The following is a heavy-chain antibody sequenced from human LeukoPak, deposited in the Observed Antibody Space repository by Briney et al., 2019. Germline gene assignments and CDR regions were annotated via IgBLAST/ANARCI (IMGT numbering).Heavy chain of an antibody. Sequence: SETLSLTCAVSGYSLSSGYYWGWIRQPPGKGLEWIGSIYHSGSTYYNPSLKSRVTISVDTSKKQFSLKLSSVTAADTAVYYCARRAGYCSSTSCYNWFDPWGQGTLVTVSS. D-gene: IGHD2-2*01. CDR3: ARRAGYCSSTSCYNWFDP. CDR2: IYHSGST. J-gene: IGHJ5*02. V-gene: IGHV4-38-2*01. CDR1: GYSLSSGYY.